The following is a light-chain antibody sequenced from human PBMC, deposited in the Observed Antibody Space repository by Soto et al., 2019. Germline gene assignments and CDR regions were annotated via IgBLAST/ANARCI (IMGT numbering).Light chain of an antibody. CDR3: SSYTTGNTLV. CDR1: SSDVGGYNY. CDR2: EVI. Sequence: QSALTQPASVSGSPRQSITISCTGTSSDVGGYNYVSWYQQHPGKAPKLMIYEVINRPSGVSNRFSASKSGSTASLTISGLQAEGEADYYCSSYTTGNTLVFGGGTKLTVL. J-gene: IGLJ3*02. V-gene: IGLV2-14*01.